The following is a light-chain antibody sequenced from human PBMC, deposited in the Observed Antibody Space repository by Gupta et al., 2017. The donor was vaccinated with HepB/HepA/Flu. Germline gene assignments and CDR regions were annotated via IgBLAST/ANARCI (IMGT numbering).Light chain of an antibody. V-gene: IGLV2-23*02. CDR1: SSDVGSYNL. CDR3: CSYAGSSFYV. J-gene: IGLJ1*01. CDR2: EVS. Sequence: QSALTQPASVSGPPGQSITISCPGTSSDVGSYNLVSWYQQHPGKAPKLMIYEVSKRPSGVSNRFSGSKSGNTASLTISGLQAEDEADYYCCSYAGSSFYVFGTGTKVTVL.